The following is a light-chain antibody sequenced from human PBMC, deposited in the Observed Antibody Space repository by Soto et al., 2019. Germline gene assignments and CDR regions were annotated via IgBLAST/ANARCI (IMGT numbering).Light chain of an antibody. Sequence: NVVPQSPVTLYFVAGGRGPLFCRASQSVSSSYLAWYQQKPGQAPRLLIYGASSRATGIPDRFSGSGSGTDFTLTISRLEPEDFAVYYCQQYDVTPPNTFGGGTKVDIK. J-gene: IGKJ4*01. CDR3: QQYDVTPPNT. CDR1: QSVSSSY. V-gene: IGKV3-20*01. CDR2: GAS.